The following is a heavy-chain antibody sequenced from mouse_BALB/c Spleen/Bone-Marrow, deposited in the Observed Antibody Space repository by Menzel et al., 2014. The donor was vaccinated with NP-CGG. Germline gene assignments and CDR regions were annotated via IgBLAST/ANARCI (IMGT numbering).Heavy chain of an antibody. V-gene: IGHV7-3*02. CDR3: ARDDYYAMDY. CDR2: IRNKANGYTT. Sequence: EVKVEESGGGLVQPGGSLRLSCATSGFTFTDYYMSWVRQPPGKALGWLGFIRNKANGYTTEYSASVKGRFTISRDNSQSILYLQMNTLRAEDSATYYCARDDYYAMDYWGQGTSVTVSS. J-gene: IGHJ4*01. CDR1: GFTFTDYY.